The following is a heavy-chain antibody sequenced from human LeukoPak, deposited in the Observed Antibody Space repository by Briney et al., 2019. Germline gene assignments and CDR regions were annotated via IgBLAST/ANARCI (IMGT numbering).Heavy chain of an antibody. Sequence: GGSLRLSCAASGFTVNSNSMSWVRQATGKGLECVAAIYSGDSTYYPGSVKGRFSISRDNSKNTLYLQMSSLRAEDTAIYYCVGRPYYYYGMDVWGQGTTVTVSS. CDR3: VGRPYYYYGMDV. CDR2: IYSGDST. V-gene: IGHV3-53*01. CDR1: GFTVNSNS. J-gene: IGHJ6*02.